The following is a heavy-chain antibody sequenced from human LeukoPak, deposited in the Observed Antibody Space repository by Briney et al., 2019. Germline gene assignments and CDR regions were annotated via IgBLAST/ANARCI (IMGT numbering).Heavy chain of an antibody. CDR3: ARDSPLTTVTTHGGY. J-gene: IGHJ4*02. CDR2: ISYDGSNK. V-gene: IGHV3-30*03. CDR1: GFTFSSYG. Sequence: GGSLRLSCAASGFTFSSYGMHWVRQAPGKGLEWVAVISYDGSNKYYADSVKGRFTISRDNSKNTLYLQMNSLRAEDTAVYYCARDSPLTTVTTHGGYWGQGTLVTVSS. D-gene: IGHD4-17*01.